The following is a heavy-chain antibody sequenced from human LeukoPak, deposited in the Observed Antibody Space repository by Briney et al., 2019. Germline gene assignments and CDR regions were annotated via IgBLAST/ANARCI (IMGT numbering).Heavy chain of an antibody. D-gene: IGHD5-12*01. Sequence: PSGTLSLTCTVSGGSISSNSWWNWVRQPPGKGLEWIGEIYHSGSTNYNPSLKSRVTISVDKSKNQFSLILSSVTAADTAVYYCARVRGYSGYTIFDYWGQGTLVTVSS. J-gene: IGHJ4*02. V-gene: IGHV4-4*02. CDR2: IYHSGST. CDR3: ARVRGYSGYTIFDY. CDR1: GGSISSNSW.